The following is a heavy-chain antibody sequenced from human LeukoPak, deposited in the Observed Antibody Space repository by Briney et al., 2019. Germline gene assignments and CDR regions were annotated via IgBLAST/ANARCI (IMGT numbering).Heavy chain of an antibody. Sequence: SETLSLTCTVSGGSVSSHFWSWIRQPPGKGLEWIGYIYNSGITNYNPSLKSRVTMSVDTSKNQFSLMLRSVTAADTDVYYCARDHLPAGAPGYYMDVWGKGTTVTVSS. V-gene: IGHV4-59*02. D-gene: IGHD4/OR15-4a*01. CDR1: GGSVSSHF. CDR2: IYNSGIT. J-gene: IGHJ6*03. CDR3: ARDHLPAGAPGYYMDV.